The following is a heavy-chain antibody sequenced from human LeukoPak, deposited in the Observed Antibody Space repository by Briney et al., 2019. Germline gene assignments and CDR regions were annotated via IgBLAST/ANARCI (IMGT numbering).Heavy chain of an antibody. J-gene: IGHJ4*02. CDR2: IIPIFGTA. V-gene: IGHV1-69*13. Sequence: SVKVSCKASGGTFSSYAISWVRQAPGQGLEWMGGIIPIFGTANYAQKFQGRVTITADESTSTAYMELSSLRSEDTAVYYCWCRGDGRPIGYCSGGSCYSGRHDDYWGQGTLVTVSS. D-gene: IGHD2-15*01. CDR1: GGTFSSYA. CDR3: WCRGDGRPIGYCSGGSCYSGRHDDY.